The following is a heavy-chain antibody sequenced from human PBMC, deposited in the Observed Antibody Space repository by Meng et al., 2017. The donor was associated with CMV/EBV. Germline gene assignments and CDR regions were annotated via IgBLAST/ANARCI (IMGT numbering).Heavy chain of an antibody. CDR3: AREGVVVVPAALTSGDAFDI. D-gene: IGHD2-2*01. CDR2: INPSGGST. V-gene: IGHV1-46*01. J-gene: IGHJ3*02. CDR1: GYTFTSYY. Sequence: ASVKVSCKASGYTFTSYYMHWVRQAPGQGLEWMGIINPSGGSTSYAQKFQGRVTMTRDTSTSTVYMELSSLRSEDTAVYYCAREGVVVVPAALTSGDAFDIWGQGTMVTVSS.